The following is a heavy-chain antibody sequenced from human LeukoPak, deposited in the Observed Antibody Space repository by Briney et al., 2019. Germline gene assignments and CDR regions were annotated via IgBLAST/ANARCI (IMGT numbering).Heavy chain of an antibody. CDR1: GGSISSYY. CDR2: IYYSRST. V-gene: IGHV4-59*01. CDR3: ATGVHGITAAGDYYFDY. D-gene: IGHD6-13*01. J-gene: IGHJ4*02. Sequence: SETLSLTCTVSGGSISSYYWSWIRQPPGKGLEWIGYIYYSRSTNYNPSLKSRVTISVDTSKNQFSLKLNSVTAADTAVYYCATGVHGITAAGDYYFDYWGRGTLVTVSS.